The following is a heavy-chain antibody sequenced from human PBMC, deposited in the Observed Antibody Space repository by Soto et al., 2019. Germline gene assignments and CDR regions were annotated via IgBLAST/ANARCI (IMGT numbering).Heavy chain of an antibody. CDR1: GGSISSSSYY. CDR2: IYYSGST. CDR3: AGLGCSGGSCYSRQDAFDI. D-gene: IGHD2-15*01. V-gene: IGHV4-39*01. Sequence: PSETLSLTCTVSGGSISSSSYYWGWIRQPPGKGLERIESIYYSGSTYYNPSLKSRVTISVDTSKNQFSLKLSSVTAADTAVYYCAGLGCSGGSCYSRQDAFDIWGQGTMVTVSS. J-gene: IGHJ3*02.